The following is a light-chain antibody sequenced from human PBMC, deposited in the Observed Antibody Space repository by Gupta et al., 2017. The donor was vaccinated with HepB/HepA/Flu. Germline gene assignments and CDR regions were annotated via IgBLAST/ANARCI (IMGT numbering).Light chain of an antibody. CDR1: QSISSY. CDR2: AAS. Sequence: DIQLTPSPSSLSGSVGDRVTITCRASQSISSYLHWYQQKPGQAPELLIYAASTLHTGVPSRFSGSGSGTDFTLTVSRLQPADFATYYCQETDDTPRTFGGGTKVEIK. J-gene: IGKJ4*01. CDR3: QETDDTPRT. V-gene: IGKV1-39*01.